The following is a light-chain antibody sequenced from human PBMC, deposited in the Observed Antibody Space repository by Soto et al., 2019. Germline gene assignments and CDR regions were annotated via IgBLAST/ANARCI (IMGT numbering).Light chain of an antibody. CDR2: AAS. Sequence: DIQLTQSPSSLSASIGDRVTITCRASQAVDNWLAWYQQKPQKAPRCLIYAASTLQSGVPSRFSGSGSGTRFTLTISSLQPEDFGTYYCQQYPSYPITFGQGTRLDIK. J-gene: IGKJ5*01. CDR3: QQYPSYPIT. CDR1: QAVDNW. V-gene: IGKV1D-16*01.